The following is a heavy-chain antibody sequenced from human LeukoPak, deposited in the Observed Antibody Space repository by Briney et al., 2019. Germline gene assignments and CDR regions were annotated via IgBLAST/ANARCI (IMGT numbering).Heavy chain of an antibody. CDR2: ISSSSSYI. CDR3: ARDHRRLGYCSGGSCST. CDR1: GFTFSSYS. J-gene: IGHJ5*02. D-gene: IGHD2-15*01. V-gene: IGHV3-21*01. Sequence: GGSLRLSCAASGFTFSSYSMNWVRQAPGKGLEWVSSISSSSSYIYYADSVKGRFTISRDNAKNSLYLQMNSLRAEDTAVYYCARDHRRLGYCSGGSCSTWGQGTLVTVSS.